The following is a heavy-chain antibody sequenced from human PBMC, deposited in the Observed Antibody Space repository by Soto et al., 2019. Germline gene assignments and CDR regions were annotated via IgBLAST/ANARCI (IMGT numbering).Heavy chain of an antibody. CDR3: ASRYSGYATPFDY. V-gene: IGHV1-69*02. CDR2: IIPILGIA. D-gene: IGHD5-12*01. Sequence: GASVKVSCKASGGTFSSYTISWVRQAPGQGLEWMGRIIPILGIANYAQKFQGRVTITADKSTSTAYMELSSLRSEDTAVYYCASRYSGYATPFDYWGQGTLVTVSS. J-gene: IGHJ4*02. CDR1: GGTFSSYT.